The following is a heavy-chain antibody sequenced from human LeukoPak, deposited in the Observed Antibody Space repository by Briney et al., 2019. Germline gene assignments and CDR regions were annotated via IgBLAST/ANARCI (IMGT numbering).Heavy chain of an antibody. CDR2: INSDGSST. CDR1: GFTFSSYW. CDR3: ARARSGWYYHN. J-gene: IGHJ4*02. Sequence: PGGSLRLSCAASGFTFSSYWMHWVRQAPGKVLVWVSRINSDGSSTSYAYSVEGRFTISRDNAKNTLYLQMNSLRAEDTAVYYCARARSGWYYHNWGQGTLVTVSS. V-gene: IGHV3-74*01. D-gene: IGHD6-19*01.